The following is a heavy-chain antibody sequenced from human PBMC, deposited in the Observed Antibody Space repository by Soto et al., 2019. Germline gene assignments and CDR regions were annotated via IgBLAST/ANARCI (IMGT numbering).Heavy chain of an antibody. CDR3: ARDYDFRSGYPPYYYYGMDV. D-gene: IGHD3-3*01. J-gene: IGHJ6*02. Sequence: PGGSLRLSCAASGFTFSSYSMNWVRQAPGKGLEWVSSISSSSSYIYYADSVKGRFTISRDNAKNSLYLQMNSLRAEDTAVYYCARDYDFRSGYPPYYYYGMDVWGQGTTVTVSS. V-gene: IGHV3-21*01. CDR1: GFTFSSYS. CDR2: ISSSSSYI.